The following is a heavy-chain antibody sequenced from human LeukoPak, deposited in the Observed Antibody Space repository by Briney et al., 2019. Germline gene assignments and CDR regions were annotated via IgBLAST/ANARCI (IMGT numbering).Heavy chain of an antibody. D-gene: IGHD3-10*01. CDR1: GFTFSTSA. J-gene: IGHJ3*02. Sequence: PGGSLRLSCSASGFTFSTSAMHWVRQAPGKGLEYVSAISSNGGSTYYADSVKGRVTISRDNSKNTLHLQMSSLRAEDTAVYYCARAWFGENAFDIWGQGTMVTVSS. CDR3: ARAWFGENAFDI. V-gene: IGHV3-64D*09. CDR2: ISSNGGST.